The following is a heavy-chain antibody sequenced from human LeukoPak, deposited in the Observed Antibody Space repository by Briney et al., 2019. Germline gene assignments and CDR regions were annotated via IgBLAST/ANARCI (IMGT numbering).Heavy chain of an antibody. CDR1: GFTFSSYT. CDR2: ISYDGSNK. D-gene: IGHD3-10*01. CDR3: ARGLHYYYYGMDV. J-gene: IGHJ6*02. V-gene: IGHV3-30-3*01. Sequence: GGSLRLSCAASGFTFSSYTMHWIRQAPDKGLEWVAVISYDGSNKYYADSVKGRFTISRDNSKNTLYLQMNSLRAEDTAVYYCARGLHYYYYGMDVWGQGTTVTVSS.